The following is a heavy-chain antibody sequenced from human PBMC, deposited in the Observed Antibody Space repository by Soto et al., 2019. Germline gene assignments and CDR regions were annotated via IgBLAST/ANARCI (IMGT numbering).Heavy chain of an antibody. J-gene: IGHJ6*02. CDR1: GFTFSSYA. CDR3: ARDRYGGNSGGYYYYGMDV. Sequence: PGGSLRLSCAASGFTFSSYAMSWVRQAPGKGLEWVAVIWYDGSNKYYADSVKGRFTISRDNSKNTLYLQMNSLRAEDTAVYYCARDRYGGNSGGYYYYGMDVWGQGTTVTVSS. V-gene: IGHV3-33*08. CDR2: IWYDGSNK. D-gene: IGHD2-21*02.